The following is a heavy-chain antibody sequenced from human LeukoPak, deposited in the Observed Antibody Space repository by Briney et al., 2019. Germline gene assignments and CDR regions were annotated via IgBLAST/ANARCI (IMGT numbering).Heavy chain of an antibody. CDR1: GGSISSGSYY. CDR2: IYTSGST. J-gene: IGHJ6*03. Sequence: PSETLSLTCTVSGGSISSGSYYWSWIRQPAGKGLEWIGRIYTSGSTNYNPSLKSRVTISVDTSKNQFSLKLSSVTAADTAVYYCARDRRGDYYYYMDVWGKGTTVTVSS. D-gene: IGHD3-10*01. CDR3: ARDRRGDYYYYMDV. V-gene: IGHV4-61*02.